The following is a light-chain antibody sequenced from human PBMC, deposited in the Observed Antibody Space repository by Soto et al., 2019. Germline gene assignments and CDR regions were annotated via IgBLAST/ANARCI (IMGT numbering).Light chain of an antibody. CDR1: QSINNY. CDR2: GAS. V-gene: IGKV1-39*01. CDR3: LQSYRTPLT. Sequence: DIPMTKFPSSLSASIGEGVTITCRASQSINNYLSWYQQKPGKAPNLLIFGASTLQSGVPSRFSGSGSGTDFTLTISRLQPEDFATYYCLQSYRTPLTFGGGTNVDIK. J-gene: IGKJ4*01.